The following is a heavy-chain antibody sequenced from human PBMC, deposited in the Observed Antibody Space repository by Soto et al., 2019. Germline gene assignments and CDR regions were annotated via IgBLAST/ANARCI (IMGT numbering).Heavy chain of an antibody. J-gene: IGHJ4*02. CDR2: ISYDGSNK. V-gene: IGHV3-30*18. D-gene: IGHD5-18*01. Sequence: GGSLRLSCAASGFTFSSYGMRWVRQAPGKGLEWVAVISYDGSNKYYADSVKGRFTISRDNSKNTLYLQMNSLRAEDTAVYYCAKDGVTAMVPSTGYYFDYWGQGTLVTVSS. CDR1: GFTFSSYG. CDR3: AKDGVTAMVPSTGYYFDY.